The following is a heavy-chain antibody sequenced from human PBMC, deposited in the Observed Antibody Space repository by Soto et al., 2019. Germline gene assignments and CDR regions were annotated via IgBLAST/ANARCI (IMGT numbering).Heavy chain of an antibody. J-gene: IGHJ6*03. Sequence: GGSLRLSCAASGYTFSGYSMNWVRQAPGKGPEWISYISTGGSAVDYADSVKGRFTISRDNAKNSLYLQMNTLRVEDSAVYYCAREMSYSGSGSRYHYYMDVWGKGTTVTVSS. CDR2: ISTGGSAV. CDR3: AREMSYSGSGSRYHYYMDV. V-gene: IGHV3-48*01. CDR1: GYTFSGYS. D-gene: IGHD3-10*01.